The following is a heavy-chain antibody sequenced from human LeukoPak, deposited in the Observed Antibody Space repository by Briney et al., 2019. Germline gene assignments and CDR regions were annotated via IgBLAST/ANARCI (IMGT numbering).Heavy chain of an antibody. CDR1: GGSISSSSYY. Sequence: SETLSLTCTVSGGSISSSSYYWGWIRQPPGKGLEWIGNIYYSGSTYYNPSLKSRVTISVDTSRNQFSLKLSSVTAADTAVYYCASLSSGWYKVDYWGQGTLVTVSS. V-gene: IGHV4-39*01. D-gene: IGHD6-19*01. CDR3: ASLSSGWYKVDY. J-gene: IGHJ4*02. CDR2: IYYSGST.